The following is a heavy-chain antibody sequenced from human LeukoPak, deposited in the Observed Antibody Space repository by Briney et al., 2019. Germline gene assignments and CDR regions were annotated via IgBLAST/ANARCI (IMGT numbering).Heavy chain of an antibody. V-gene: IGHV3-30-3*01. D-gene: IGHD5-18*01. CDR2: ISYDGSNK. CDR1: GFTFSSYN. Sequence: GGSLRLSCVASGFTFSSYNMHWVRQAPGKGLEWVAVISYDGSNKYYADSVKGRSTISRDNSKNTLYLQMYSLRPEDTAVYCCGRDTVGYGGAFDIWGQGTMVTVSS. CDR3: GRDTVGYGGAFDI. J-gene: IGHJ3*02.